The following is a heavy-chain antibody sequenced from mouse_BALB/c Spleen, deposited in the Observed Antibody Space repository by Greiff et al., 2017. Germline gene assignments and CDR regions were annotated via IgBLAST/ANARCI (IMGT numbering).Heavy chain of an antibody. V-gene: IGHV2-9*02. CDR1: GFSLTSYG. J-gene: IGHJ4*01. D-gene: IGHD2-12*01. CDR3: ASDYDQGYYAMDY. CDR2: IWAGGST. Sequence: VQLVESGPGLVAPSQSLPITCTVSGFSLTSYGVHWVRQPPGKGLEWLGVIWAGGSTNYNSALMSRLSISKDNSKSQVFLKMNSLQTDDTAMYYCASDYDQGYYAMDYWGQGTSVTVSS.